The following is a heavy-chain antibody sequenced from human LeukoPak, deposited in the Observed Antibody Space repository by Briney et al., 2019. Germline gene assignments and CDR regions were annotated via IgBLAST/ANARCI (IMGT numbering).Heavy chain of an antibody. D-gene: IGHD3-22*01. CDR2: INPNSGGT. V-gene: IGHV1-2*02. CDR3: ARATYYYDSSGFGNY. J-gene: IGHJ4*02. CDR1: GYTFTGYY. Sequence: ASVKVSCKASGYTFTGYYMHWVRQAPGQGLEWMGWINPNSGGTNYAQKFQGRVTMTRDTSISTAYMELSRLRSDDTAVYYCARATYYYDSSGFGNYWGQGTLVTVSS.